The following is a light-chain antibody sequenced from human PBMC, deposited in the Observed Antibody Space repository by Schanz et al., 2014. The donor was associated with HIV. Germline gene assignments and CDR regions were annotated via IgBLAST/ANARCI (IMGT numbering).Light chain of an antibody. CDR2: AAS. CDR3: QHRSDWYT. CDR1: QSVSSNF. V-gene: IGKV3D-20*02. Sequence: VLTQSPGTLSLSPGERATLSCRASQSVSSNFLAWYQQKPGQAPRLLIYAASTRATGIPDRFSGSGSGTDFTLSISNLEPEDFGVYYCQHRSDWYTFGQGTKLEIK. J-gene: IGKJ2*01.